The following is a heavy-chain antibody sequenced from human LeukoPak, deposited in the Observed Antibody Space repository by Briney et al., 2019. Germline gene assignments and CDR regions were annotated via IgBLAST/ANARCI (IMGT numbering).Heavy chain of an antibody. CDR1: GFNFSHYG. V-gene: IGHV3-30*02. CDR3: ARDTWFGDVGDY. CDR2: IRYDGSKT. Sequence: PGGSLRLSCAASGFNFSHYGMNWVRQAPGKGLEWVAFIRYDGSKTYCAVSVKGRFTISRDNAKNSLYLQMNSLRAEDTAVYYCARDTWFGDVGDYWGQGTLVTVSS. J-gene: IGHJ4*02. D-gene: IGHD3-10*01.